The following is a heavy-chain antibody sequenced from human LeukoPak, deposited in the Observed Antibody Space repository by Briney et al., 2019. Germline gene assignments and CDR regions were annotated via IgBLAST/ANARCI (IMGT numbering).Heavy chain of an antibody. V-gene: IGHV4-4*07. J-gene: IGHJ5*02. CDR1: GGSVNSYY. Sequence: KSSETLSLTCTVSGGSVNSYYWSWIRQPAGKGLEWIGRIYTSGTTNCNPSLKSRVSMSVDTSKNQFSLKLSSLTAADTAVYYCVRDGRGYCSSSSVCYSWFDPWGQGTLVAVSS. CDR3: VRDGRGYCSSSSVCYSWFDP. D-gene: IGHD2-2*01. CDR2: IYTSGTT.